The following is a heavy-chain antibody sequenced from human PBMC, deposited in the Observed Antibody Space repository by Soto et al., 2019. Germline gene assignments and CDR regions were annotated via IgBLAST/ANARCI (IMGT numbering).Heavy chain of an antibody. V-gene: IGHV1-69*06. CDR3: PIPTGMDP. Sequence: QVQLVQSGAEVKKPGSSVKVSCKASGGTFSTYAISWVRQAPGQGLEWMGGIIPIFGPANYAQKFQGRVTITADKPTGTPDRNRGSRGSGHTAVFHCPIPTGMDPGAQGPTVTV. J-gene: IGHJ6*02. CDR2: IIPIFGPA. CDR1: GGTFSTYA.